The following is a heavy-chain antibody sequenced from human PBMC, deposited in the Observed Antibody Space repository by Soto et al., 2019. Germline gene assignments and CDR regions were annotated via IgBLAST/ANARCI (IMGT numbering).Heavy chain of an antibody. Sequence: QVQLMESGGGVVQPGRSLRLSCAASGFTFSSYGMLWVRQAPGKGLEWVAVIWYDGSNKYYADSVKGRFTISRDNSKNTLYLQMNSLRAEDTAVYYCARTDSGNYLGWFDPWGQGTLVTVSS. D-gene: IGHD1-26*01. CDR1: GFTFSSYG. CDR3: ARTDSGNYLGWFDP. J-gene: IGHJ5*02. V-gene: IGHV3-33*01. CDR2: IWYDGSNK.